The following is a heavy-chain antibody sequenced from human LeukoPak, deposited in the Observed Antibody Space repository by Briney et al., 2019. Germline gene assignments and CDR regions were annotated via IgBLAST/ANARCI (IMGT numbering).Heavy chain of an antibody. CDR1: GFAFNSYA. CDR3: AKAIGQEVPAGSRWYDP. Sequence: LRLSCAASGFAFNSYAMAWVRQAPGKGLEWVSTISDAGGATYCADSVKGRFTISKDSSTQTLSLQMNNLRAEDTAVYYCAKAIGQEVPAGSRWYDPWGQGTLVTVSS. V-gene: IGHV3-23*01. J-gene: IGHJ5*02. CDR2: ISDAGGAT. D-gene: IGHD6-13*01.